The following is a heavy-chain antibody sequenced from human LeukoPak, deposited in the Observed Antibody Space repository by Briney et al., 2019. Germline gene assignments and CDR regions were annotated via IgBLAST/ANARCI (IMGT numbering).Heavy chain of an antibody. Sequence: SETLSLTCTVSGYSISRGYSWGWIRQPPGKGLEWIGNIYHSGSTYYNPSLKSRVTISVDTSKNQFSLRLSSVTAADTAVYYCATTHIVVVPAARDTYAFDIWGQGTMVTVSS. CDR1: GYSISRGYS. J-gene: IGHJ3*02. D-gene: IGHD2-2*01. CDR3: ATTHIVVVPAARDTYAFDI. CDR2: IYHSGST. V-gene: IGHV4-38-2*02.